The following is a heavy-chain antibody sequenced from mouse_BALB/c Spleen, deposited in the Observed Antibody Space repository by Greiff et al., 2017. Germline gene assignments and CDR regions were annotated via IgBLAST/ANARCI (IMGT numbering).Heavy chain of an antibody. CDR2: INSNGGST. Sequence: EVQLVESGGGLVQPGGSLKLSCAASGFTFSSYGMSWVRQTPDKRLELVATINSNGGSTYYPDSVKGRFTISRDNAKNTLYLQMSSLKSEDTAMYYCAREGYGGVYWYFDVWGAGTTVTVSS. V-gene: IGHV5-6-3*01. CDR1: GFTFSSYG. CDR3: AREGYGGVYWYFDV. J-gene: IGHJ1*01. D-gene: IGHD1-2*01.